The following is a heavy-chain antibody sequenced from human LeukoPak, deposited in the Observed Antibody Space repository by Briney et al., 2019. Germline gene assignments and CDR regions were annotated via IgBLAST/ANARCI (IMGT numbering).Heavy chain of an antibody. CDR1: GFTFSSYG. CDR2: IRYEGNEK. J-gene: IGHJ5*02. Sequence: GGSLRLSCAASGFTFSSYGFHWVRQAPGKGLEWVAFIRYEGNEKFYADSVKGRFTISRDNAKNSLYLQMNSLRAEDTAVYYCAREPTAFDPWGQGTLVTVSS. V-gene: IGHV3-30*02. D-gene: IGHD4-11*01. CDR3: AREPTAFDP.